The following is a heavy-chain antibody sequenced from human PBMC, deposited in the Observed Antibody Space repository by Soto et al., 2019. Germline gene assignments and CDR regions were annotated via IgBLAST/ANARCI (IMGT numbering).Heavy chain of an antibody. J-gene: IGHJ5*02. V-gene: IGHV3-23*01. CDR1: GFTFSSYA. CDR2: ISGSGGST. Sequence: EVQLLESGGVLVQPGGSLRLSCAASGFTFSSYAMSWVRQAPGKGVKWVSSISGSGGSTYYADSVKGRFTISRDNSKNTLYLQMNSLRAEDTAVYYCAKDRANSGALARFDPWGQGTLVTVSS. CDR3: AKDRANSGALARFDP. D-gene: IGHD2-15*01.